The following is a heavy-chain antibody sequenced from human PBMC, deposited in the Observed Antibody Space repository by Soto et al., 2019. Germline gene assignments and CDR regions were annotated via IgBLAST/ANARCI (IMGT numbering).Heavy chain of an antibody. CDR2: IDNSGST. D-gene: IGHD3-3*01. Sequence: SETLSLTCTVSAGSISNYFCNWIRQPAGKGLEWIGRIDNSGSTNYNPSLKSRVTMSSDTSRNQFSLKLNSVTAADTAVYYCARGGQDFWSGPFDYWGQGALVTGSS. J-gene: IGHJ4*02. CDR3: ARGGQDFWSGPFDY. CDR1: AGSISNYF. V-gene: IGHV4-4*07.